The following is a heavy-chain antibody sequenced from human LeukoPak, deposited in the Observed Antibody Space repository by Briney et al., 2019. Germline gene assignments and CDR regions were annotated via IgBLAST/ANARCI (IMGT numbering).Heavy chain of an antibody. CDR3: ASPDYGGNSDYFDY. CDR1: GFTFSSYW. V-gene: IGHV3-74*01. D-gene: IGHD4-23*01. J-gene: IGHJ4*02. Sequence: QSGGSLSLSCAASGFTFSSYWMHWVRQAPGKGLVWVSRINTDGSSTSYADSVKGRFTISRDNAKNTLYLQMNSLRAEDTAVYYCASPDYGGNSDYFDYWGQGTLVTVSS. CDR2: INTDGSST.